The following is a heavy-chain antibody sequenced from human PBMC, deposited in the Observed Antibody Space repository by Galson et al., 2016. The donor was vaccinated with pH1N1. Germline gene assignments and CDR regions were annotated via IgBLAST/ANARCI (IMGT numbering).Heavy chain of an antibody. CDR1: GYPFTRYD. J-gene: IGHJ5*02. CDR2: VNPNSGNA. D-gene: IGHD3-3*02. V-gene: IGHV1-8*03. Sequence: SVKVSCKASGYPFTRYDINWVRQAPGQGLEWMGWVNPNSGNAGYARKFRDRVTLTRDTSINTVYMEMSSLRHDDTAVYYCARADHFAANGRFDPWGQGTLVTVSS. CDR3: ARADHFAANGRFDP.